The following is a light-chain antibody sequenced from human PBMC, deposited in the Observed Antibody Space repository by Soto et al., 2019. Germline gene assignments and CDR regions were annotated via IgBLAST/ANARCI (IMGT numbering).Light chain of an antibody. CDR3: QQYNNWPSIT. CDR2: AAS. J-gene: IGKJ5*01. CDR1: QGISSY. V-gene: IGKV1-9*01. Sequence: IQLTQSPSSLSASVGDRVTITCRASQGISSYLAWYQQKPGKAPKLLIYAASTLQSGVPSRFSGSGSGTEFTLTISSLQPEDFAVYYCQQYNNWPSITFGQGTRLEIK.